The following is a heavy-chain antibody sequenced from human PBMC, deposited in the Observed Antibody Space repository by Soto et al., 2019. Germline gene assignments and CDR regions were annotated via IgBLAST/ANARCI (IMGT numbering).Heavy chain of an antibody. Sequence: QVQLVESGGGVVQPGRSLRLSCAASGFTFSSYGMHWVRQAPGKGLEWVAVIWYDGSNKYYADSVKGRFTISRDNSKNTXNXXMNSLRAEDTAVYYCAREFETDNCGGDCYPGYFDYWGQGTLVTVSS. J-gene: IGHJ4*02. D-gene: IGHD2-21*02. V-gene: IGHV3-33*01. CDR1: GFTFSSYG. CDR2: IWYDGSNK. CDR3: AREFETDNCGGDCYPGYFDY.